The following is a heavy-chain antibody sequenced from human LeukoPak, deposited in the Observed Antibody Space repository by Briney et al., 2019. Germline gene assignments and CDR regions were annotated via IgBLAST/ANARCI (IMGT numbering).Heavy chain of an antibody. D-gene: IGHD1-1*01. Sequence: SETLSFTCTVSGGSISSYYWSWIRQPPGKGLEWIGYIYTSGSTNYNPSLKSRVTISVDTSKNQFSLKVSSVTAADTAVYYCARLDYYYYYYMDVWGKGTTVTVSS. V-gene: IGHV4-4*09. CDR3: ARLDYYYYYYMDV. CDR2: IYTSGST. CDR1: GGSISSYY. J-gene: IGHJ6*03.